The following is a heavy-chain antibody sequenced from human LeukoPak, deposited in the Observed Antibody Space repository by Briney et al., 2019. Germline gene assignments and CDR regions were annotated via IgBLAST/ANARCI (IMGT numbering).Heavy chain of an antibody. CDR1: GFTFSSYS. V-gene: IGHV3-48*04. CDR2: ISSSSSTI. CDR3: ARDRGSYRNPHYFDY. Sequence: GGSLRLSCAASGFTFSSYSMNWVRQAPGKGLEWVSYISSSSSTIYYADSVKGRFTISRDNAKNSLYLQMNSLRAEDTAVYYCARDRGSYRNPHYFDYWGQGTLVTVSS. J-gene: IGHJ4*02. D-gene: IGHD1-26*01.